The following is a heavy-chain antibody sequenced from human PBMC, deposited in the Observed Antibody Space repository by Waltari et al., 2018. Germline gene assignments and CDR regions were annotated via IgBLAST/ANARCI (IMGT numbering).Heavy chain of an antibody. Sequence: QVQLQQWGAGLLKPSETLSLTCAVYGGSFSGYYWSWIRQPPGKGLEWIGEINHSGSTNYNPSLKSRVTISLDTSKNQFSLRLTSVTAADTALYFCARDAIFANYYYGMEVWGQGTTVTVSS. D-gene: IGHD3-3*01. J-gene: IGHJ6*02. CDR2: INHSGST. CDR3: ARDAIFANYYYGMEV. V-gene: IGHV4-34*01. CDR1: GGSFSGYY.